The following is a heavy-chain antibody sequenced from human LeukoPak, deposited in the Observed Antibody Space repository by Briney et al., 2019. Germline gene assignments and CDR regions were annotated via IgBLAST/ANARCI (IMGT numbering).Heavy chain of an antibody. CDR2: FDPEDGET. CDR3: ASGSSWYLNLDY. Sequence: ASVKVSCKVSGYTLTELSMHWVRQAPGKGLEWMGGFDPEDGETIYAQKFQGRVTMTEDTSTDTAYMELSSLRSEDTAVYYCASGSSWYLNLDYWGQGTLVTVSS. D-gene: IGHD6-13*01. J-gene: IGHJ4*02. CDR1: GYTLTELS. V-gene: IGHV1-24*01.